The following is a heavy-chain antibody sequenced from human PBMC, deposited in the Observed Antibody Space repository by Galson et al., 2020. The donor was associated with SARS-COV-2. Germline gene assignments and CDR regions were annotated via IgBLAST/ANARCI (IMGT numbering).Heavy chain of an antibody. CDR1: GFTFSLYS. J-gene: IGHJ6*02. Sequence: GGSLRLSCEVSGFTFSLYSMTWVRQAPGKGLEWVSSISSSSVYIYHAESLKGRFTISRDNAKNTLFLQMNSLRADDTAVYFCAREASWAMFAMDVWGQGTTVTVSS. CDR3: AREASWAMFAMDV. D-gene: IGHD3-10*02. CDR2: ISSSSVYI. V-gene: IGHV3-21*06.